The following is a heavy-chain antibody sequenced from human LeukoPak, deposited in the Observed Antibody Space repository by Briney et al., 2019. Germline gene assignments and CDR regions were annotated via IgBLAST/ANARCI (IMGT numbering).Heavy chain of an antibody. CDR3: ARRRNYYDSSGPTRTYYYYYYMDV. D-gene: IGHD3-22*01. CDR1: GGSISSSSYY. V-gene: IGHV4-39*01. Sequence: SETLSLTCTVSGGSISSSSYYWGWIRQPPGKGLEWIGSMYYSGNTYYNPSLKSRVTISVDTSKNQFSLKLSSVTAADTAVYYCARRRNYYDSSGPTRTYYYYYYMDVWGKGTTVTVSS. CDR2: MYYSGNT. J-gene: IGHJ6*03.